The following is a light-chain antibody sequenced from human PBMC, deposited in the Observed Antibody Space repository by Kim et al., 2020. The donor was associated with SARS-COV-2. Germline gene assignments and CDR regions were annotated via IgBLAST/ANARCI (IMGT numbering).Light chain of an antibody. CDR2: GAS. V-gene: IGKV3-20*01. J-gene: IGKJ4*01. Sequence: EIVLTQSPGTLSLSPGERATLSCRASQSVSSSYLAWYQQKPGQAPRLLIYGASSRATGIPERFSGSGSGTDFTLTISRLEPEDFAVYYCQQYGSSPLTFGGGTKLEI. CDR3: QQYGSSPLT. CDR1: QSVSSSY.